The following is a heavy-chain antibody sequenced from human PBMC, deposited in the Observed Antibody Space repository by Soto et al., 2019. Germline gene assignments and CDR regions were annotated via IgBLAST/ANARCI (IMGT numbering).Heavy chain of an antibody. J-gene: IGHJ4*02. V-gene: IGHV4-39*01. D-gene: IGHD1-20*01. CDR3: ASSQKGYNWNYFDH. CDR1: GGSISGRYYY. Sequence: XGTLSLICAVPGGSISGRYYYWGWLRQSPGRGPEWIGSVFYTGFTSYNPSLESRVSVSVDTSKNQFSLKVSAVTAADTAVYYCASSQKGYNWNYFDHWGQGALVTVSS. CDR2: VFYTGFT.